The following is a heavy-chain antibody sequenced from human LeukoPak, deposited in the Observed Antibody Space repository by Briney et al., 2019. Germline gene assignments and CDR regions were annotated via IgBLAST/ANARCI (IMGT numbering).Heavy chain of an antibody. V-gene: IGHV3-66*01. Sequence: HPGGSLRLSCAASGFTVSSNYMSWVRQAPGKGLEWVSVIYSGGSTYYADSVKGRFTISRDNSKNTLYLQMNSLRAEDTAVYYCARAPLYYYDSSGYHDAFDIWGQGTMVTVSS. CDR1: GFTVSSNY. CDR3: ARAPLYYYDSSGYHDAFDI. CDR2: IYSGGST. J-gene: IGHJ3*02. D-gene: IGHD3-22*01.